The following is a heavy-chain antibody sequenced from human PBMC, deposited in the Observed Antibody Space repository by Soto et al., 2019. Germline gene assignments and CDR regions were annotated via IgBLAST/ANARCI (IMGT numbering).Heavy chain of an antibody. J-gene: IGHJ4*02. V-gene: IGHV3-23*01. CDR2: LSDSGDSI. Sequence: GGSLRLSCTASGFTFSSHAMTWVRQAPGKGLEWVSGLSDSGDSIYYADSVKGRFTIYRDNSMNTLYLQMNTLRVEDTAVYYCAKVSSSGYAGFFYLWGQGTLVTGSA. CDR1: GFTFSSHA. CDR3: AKVSSSGYAGFFYL. D-gene: IGHD6-13*01.